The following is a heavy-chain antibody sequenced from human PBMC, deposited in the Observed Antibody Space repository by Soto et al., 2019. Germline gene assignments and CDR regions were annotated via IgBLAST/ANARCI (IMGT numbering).Heavy chain of an antibody. V-gene: IGHV1-18*01. CDR1: GYTFTSYG. D-gene: IGHD1-26*01. Sequence: QVQLVQSGAEVKKPGASVKVSCKASGYTFTSYGISWVRQAPGQGLEWMGWISGYNGNTNYAQNFQGRVTMTTDTSTSKAYVELRSLVADDTAVYYCARAPLVVGDPWGAGYCGQGTLVTVSS. CDR3: ARAPLVVGDPWGAGY. CDR2: ISGYNGNT. J-gene: IGHJ4*02.